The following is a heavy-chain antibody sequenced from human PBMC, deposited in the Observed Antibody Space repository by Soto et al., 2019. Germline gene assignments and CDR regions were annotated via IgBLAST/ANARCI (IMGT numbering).Heavy chain of an antibody. J-gene: IGHJ6*03. CDR3: AKSGAGVRLNYYYYMDV. D-gene: IGHD3-10*01. CDR2: ISGSGGST. CDR1: GFTFSSSA. V-gene: IGHV3-23*01. Sequence: PGGSLRLSCAASGFTFSSSAMSWVRQAPGKGLEWVSAISGSGGSTNYADSVKGRFTISRDNSKNTLYLQMNSLRAEDTAIYYCAKSGAGVRLNYYYYMDVWGKGTTVTVSS.